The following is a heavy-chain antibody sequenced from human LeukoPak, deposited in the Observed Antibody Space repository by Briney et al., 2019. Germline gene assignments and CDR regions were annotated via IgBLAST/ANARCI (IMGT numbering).Heavy chain of an antibody. CDR3: ARGVSYYYYMDV. D-gene: IGHD4-23*01. CDR2: IIPIFGTA. Sequence: SVKVSCKASGGTFSSYAISWVRQAPGQGLEWMGGIIPIFGTANYAQKFQGRVTITADESTSTAYMELSSLRSEDTAVYYCARGVSYYYYMDVWGQGTLVTVSS. V-gene: IGHV1-69*01. J-gene: IGHJ6*03. CDR1: GGTFSSYA.